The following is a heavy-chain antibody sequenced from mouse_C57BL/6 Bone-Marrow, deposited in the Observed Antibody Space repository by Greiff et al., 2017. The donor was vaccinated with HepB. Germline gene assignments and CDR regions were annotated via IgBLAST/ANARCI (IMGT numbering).Heavy chain of an antibody. D-gene: IGHD1-1*02. CDR1: GFTFSSYA. Sequence: DVQLQESGGGLVKPGGSLKLSCAASGFTFSSYAMSWVRQTPEKRLEWVATISDGGSYTYYPDNVKGRFTISRDNAKNNLYLQMSHLKSEDTAMYYCARELWGFAYWGQGTLVTVSA. CDR2: ISDGGSYT. V-gene: IGHV5-4*01. CDR3: ARELWGFAY. J-gene: IGHJ3*01.